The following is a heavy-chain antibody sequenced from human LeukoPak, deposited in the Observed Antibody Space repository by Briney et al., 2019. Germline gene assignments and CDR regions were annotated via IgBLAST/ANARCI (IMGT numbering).Heavy chain of an antibody. CDR1: GFTFDDYA. CDR3: ARGILWFGDRSSYMDV. V-gene: IGHV3-43D*03. CDR2: ISWDGGST. Sequence: GGSLRLSCAASGFTFDDYAMHWVRQAPGKGLEWVSLISWDGGSTYYADSVKGRFTISRDNSKNSLYLQMNSLRAEDTALYYCARGILWFGDRSSYMDVWGKGTTVTVSS. J-gene: IGHJ6*03. D-gene: IGHD3-10*01.